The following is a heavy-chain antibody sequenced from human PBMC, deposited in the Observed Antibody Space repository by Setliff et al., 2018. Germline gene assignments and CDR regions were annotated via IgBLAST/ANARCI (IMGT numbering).Heavy chain of an antibody. CDR3: ARRHVDTAMVIYYYGMDV. CDR2: IKQDGSVK. Sequence: GGSLRLSCAASGFTFSSYWMSWVRQAPGKGLEWVANIKQDGSVKYHADSVKGRFTISRDNAKNSLYLQMNSLRAEDTAVYYCARRHVDTAMVIYYYGMDVWGQGTTVTVSS. CDR1: GFTFSSYW. D-gene: IGHD5-18*01. J-gene: IGHJ6*02. V-gene: IGHV3-7*01.